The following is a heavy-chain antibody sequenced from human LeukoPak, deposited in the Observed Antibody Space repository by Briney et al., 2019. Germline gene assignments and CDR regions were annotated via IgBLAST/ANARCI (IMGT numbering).Heavy chain of an antibody. V-gene: IGHV4-34*01. D-gene: IGHD3-10*01. J-gene: IGHJ4*02. CDR3: ARGWFGELLH. Sequence: SETLSLTCAVYGGSFSGYYWSWIRQPPGKGLEWIGEINHSGSTNYNPSLKSRVTISVDTSKNQFSLKLSPVTAADTAVYYCARGWFGELLHWGQGTLVTVSS. CDR1: GGSFSGYY. CDR2: INHSGST.